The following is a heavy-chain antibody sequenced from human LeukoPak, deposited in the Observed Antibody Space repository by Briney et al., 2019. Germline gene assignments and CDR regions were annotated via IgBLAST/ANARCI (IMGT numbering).Heavy chain of an antibody. CDR2: IESKTDGGTT. J-gene: IGHJ4*02. D-gene: IGHD3-10*01. V-gene: IGHV3-15*04. Sequence: GGSLRLSCAASGFSFSDAWMSRARQIPGKGLEWVGRIESKTDGGTTDYAAPVKGRFTISRDDSTNTLYLQMNSLKSEDTAVYYCTTYGSGRKFDYWGQGILVTVSS. CDR1: GFSFSDAW. CDR3: TTYGSGRKFDY.